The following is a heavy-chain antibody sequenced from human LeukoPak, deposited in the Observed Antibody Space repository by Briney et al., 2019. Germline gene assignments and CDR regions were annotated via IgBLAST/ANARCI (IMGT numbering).Heavy chain of an antibody. CDR2: INHSGST. D-gene: IGHD3-10*01. CDR1: GGSFSGYY. CDR3: ARRAYYYGSGSYWPMYYFDY. V-gene: IGHV4-34*01. Sequence: SETLSLTCAVYGGSFSGYYWSWIRQPPGKGLEWIGEINHSGSTNYNPSLKSRVTISVDTSKNQFSLKLSSVTDADTAVYYCARRAYYYGSGSYWPMYYFDYWGQGTLVTVSS. J-gene: IGHJ4*02.